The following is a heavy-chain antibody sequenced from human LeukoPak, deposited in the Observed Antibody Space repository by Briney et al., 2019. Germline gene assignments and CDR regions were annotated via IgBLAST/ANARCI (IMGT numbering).Heavy chain of an antibody. CDR3: ASGYSYGYRSPTFDY. V-gene: IGHV3-7*03. CDR1: GFTFSSYW. Sequence: QPGGSLRLSCAASGFTFSSYWMSWVRQAPGKGLEWVANIKQDGSEKYYVDSVKGRFTISRDNAKNSLYLQMNSLRAEDTAVYYCASGYSYGYRSPTFDYWGQGTLVTVSS. J-gene: IGHJ4*02. CDR2: IKQDGSEK. D-gene: IGHD5-18*01.